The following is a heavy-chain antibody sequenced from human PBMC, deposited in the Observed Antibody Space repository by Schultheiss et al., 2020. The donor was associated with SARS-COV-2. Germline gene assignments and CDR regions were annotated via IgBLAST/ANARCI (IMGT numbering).Heavy chain of an antibody. CDR3: ARRGSGGMTFDH. V-gene: IGHV4-34*01. CDR1: GGSFSGYY. D-gene: IGHD2-15*01. J-gene: IGHJ4*02. CDR2: LYYSGSS. Sequence: SETLSLTCAVYGGSFSGYYWSWIRQPPGKGLEWIGNLYYSGSSKYNPSIKSRVTISVDTSKNQFSLKMTSVAEADTAVYYCARRGSGGMTFDHWGQGTRVTVSS.